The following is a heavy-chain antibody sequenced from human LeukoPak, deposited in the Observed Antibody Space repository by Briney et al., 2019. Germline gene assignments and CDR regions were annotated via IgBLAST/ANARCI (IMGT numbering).Heavy chain of an antibody. J-gene: IGHJ4*02. CDR3: ARHSPVGIYYFDY. Sequence: SQTLSLTCTVSGGSISSGSYYWSWIRQPAGKGLEWIGRIYTSGSTNYNPSLKSRVTISVDTSKNQFSLKLSSVTAADTAVYYCARHSPVGIYYFDYWGQGTLVTVSS. CDR2: IYTSGST. CDR1: GGSISSGSYY. D-gene: IGHD1-26*01. V-gene: IGHV4-61*02.